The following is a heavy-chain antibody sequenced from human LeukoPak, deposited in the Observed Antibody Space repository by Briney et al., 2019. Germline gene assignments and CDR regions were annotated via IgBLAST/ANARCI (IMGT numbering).Heavy chain of an antibody. J-gene: IGHJ4*02. CDR2: ISASGGRT. V-gene: IGHV3-23*01. CDR1: GFTFSTYA. Sequence: PGGSLRLSCAASGFTFSTYAMNWVRQAPGKGLEWVSGISASGGRTYYADSVKGRFTISRDSTNNTLYLQMISLRAEDTAVYYCAKELHDDGGGVDYWGQGTLVTVS. D-gene: IGHD3-16*01. CDR3: AKELHDDGGGVDY.